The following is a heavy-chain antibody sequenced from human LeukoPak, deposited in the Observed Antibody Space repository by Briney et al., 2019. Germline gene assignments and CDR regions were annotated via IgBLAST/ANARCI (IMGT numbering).Heavy chain of an antibody. D-gene: IGHD5-12*01. V-gene: IGHV4-59*01. J-gene: IGHJ4*02. CDR2: IYYSGST. CDR1: GGSISSYY. CDR3: ARTRGYSGYDYEY. Sequence: PSETLSLTCTVSGGSISSYYWSRIRQPPGKGLEWIGYIYYSGSTNYNPSLKSRVTISVDTSKNQFSLKLSSVTAADTAVYYCARTRGYSGYDYEYWGQGTLVTVSS.